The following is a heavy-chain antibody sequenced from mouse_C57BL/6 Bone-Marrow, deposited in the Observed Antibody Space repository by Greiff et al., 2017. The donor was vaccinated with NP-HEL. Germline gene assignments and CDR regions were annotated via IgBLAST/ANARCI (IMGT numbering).Heavy chain of an antibody. CDR1: GYAFTNYL. Sequence: VQLQQSGAELVRPGTSVKVSCKASGYAFTNYLIEWVKQRPGQGLEWIGVINPGSGGTNYNEKFKGKATLTADKSSSTAYMQLSSLTSEDSAVYFCARGDLYYGSSSFDYWGQGTTLTVSS. D-gene: IGHD1-1*01. CDR3: ARGDLYYGSSSFDY. CDR2: INPGSGGT. V-gene: IGHV1-54*01. J-gene: IGHJ2*01.